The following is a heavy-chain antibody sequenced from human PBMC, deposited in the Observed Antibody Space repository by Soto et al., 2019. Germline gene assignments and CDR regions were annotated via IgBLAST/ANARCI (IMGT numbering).Heavy chain of an antibody. CDR3: AKDVVVGATTGLGDYYYYYGMDV. V-gene: IGHV3-30*18. CDR2: ISYDGSNK. D-gene: IGHD1-26*01. J-gene: IGHJ6*02. CDR1: GFTFSSYG. Sequence: LRLSGAASGFTFSSYGMNWVLQAPGKGLEWVAVISYDGSNKYYADSVKGRFTISRDNSKNTLYLQMNGLRAEDTAVYYCAKDVVVGATTGLGDYYYYYGMDVWGQGTTVTVSS.